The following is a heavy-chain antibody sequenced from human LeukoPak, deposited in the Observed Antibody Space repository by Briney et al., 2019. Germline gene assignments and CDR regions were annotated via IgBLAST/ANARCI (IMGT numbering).Heavy chain of an antibody. V-gene: IGHV3-33*06. CDR2: IWYDGSNK. CDR1: GFTFSTYG. Sequence: TGRSLRLSCAASGFTFSTYGLHWVRQAPGKGLEWVAVIWYDGSNKYYADSVKGRFTISRDNSKNTLYLQMNSLRAEDTAVYYCAKDSGYYFDYWGQGTLVTVSS. CDR3: AKDSGYYFDY. J-gene: IGHJ4*02. D-gene: IGHD5-12*01.